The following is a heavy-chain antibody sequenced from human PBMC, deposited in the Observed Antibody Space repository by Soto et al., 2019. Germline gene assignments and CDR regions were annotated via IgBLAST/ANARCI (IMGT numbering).Heavy chain of an antibody. J-gene: IGHJ4*02. Sequence: EVQLLESGGDLIQPGGSLRPSCAASGFTFNIYAMTWVRQAPGKGLEWVSAISRYGDFTYYADSVEGRFTISRDNSKNTLYLQMNSLRAEDTAVYYCAKDRYLDHDSRGYLFDNWGQGTLVTVSS. V-gene: IGHV3-23*01. CDR1: GFTFNIYA. CDR2: ISRYGDFT. CDR3: AKDRYLDHDSRGYLFDN. D-gene: IGHD3-22*01.